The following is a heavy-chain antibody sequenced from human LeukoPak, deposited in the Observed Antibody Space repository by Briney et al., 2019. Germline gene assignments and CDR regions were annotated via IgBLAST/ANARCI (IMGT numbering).Heavy chain of an antibody. D-gene: IGHD3-3*01. CDR3: ARDQGITIFGVWFDP. CDR2: IYTSGST. V-gene: IGHV4-4*07. Sequence: SETLSLTCTVSGGSISSYYWSWIRQPAGKGLEWIGRIYTSGSTNYNPSLKSRVTMSVDMSKNQFSLKLSSVTAADTAVYYCARDQGITIFGVWFDPWGQGTLVTVSS. J-gene: IGHJ5*02. CDR1: GGSISSYY.